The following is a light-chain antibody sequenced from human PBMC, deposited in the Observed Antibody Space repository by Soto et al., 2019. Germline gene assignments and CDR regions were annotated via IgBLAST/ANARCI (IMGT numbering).Light chain of an antibody. CDR3: NSQTTSGTRV. J-gene: IGLJ1*01. Sequence: SYELTQTSSVSVAPGQTARISCGGNNIGGKSVHWYQQKPGQAPVVVVYDDSDRPSGIPERFSGSKSGYTASLTISGLQAQDEADYYCNSQTTSGTRVFGTGTQLTVL. V-gene: IGLV3-21*02. CDR1: NIGGKS. CDR2: DDS.